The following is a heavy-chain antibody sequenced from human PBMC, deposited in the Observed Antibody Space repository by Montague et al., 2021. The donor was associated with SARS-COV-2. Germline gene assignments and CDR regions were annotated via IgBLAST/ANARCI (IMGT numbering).Heavy chain of an antibody. Sequence: SETLSLTCAVYGGSFSGYYWSWIRQPPGKGLEWIGEINHSGSTNYNPSLKSRVIISVDTSKNQFSLKLSSVTAADTAVYYRARVRAVPAAMRIFSLGRSYYGMDVWGQGTTVTVSS. CDR2: INHSGST. CDR3: ARVRAVPAAMRIFSLGRSYYGMDV. D-gene: IGHD2-2*01. V-gene: IGHV4-34*01. J-gene: IGHJ6*02. CDR1: GGSFSGYY.